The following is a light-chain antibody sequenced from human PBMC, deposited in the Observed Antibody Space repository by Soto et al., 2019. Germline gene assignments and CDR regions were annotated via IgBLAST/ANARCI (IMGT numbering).Light chain of an antibody. CDR1: SSNIGAGYD. J-gene: IGLJ3*02. CDR2: TNS. V-gene: IGLV1-40*01. CDR3: QSYDSSLSALV. Sequence: QSVLTQPPSVSGAPGQGVTISCAGTSSNIGAGYDVHWYQQVPGTAPKLLIYTNSNRPSGVPDRFSGSKSGTSACLAITGLQAADEADYYCQSYDSSLSALVFGGGTKLTVL.